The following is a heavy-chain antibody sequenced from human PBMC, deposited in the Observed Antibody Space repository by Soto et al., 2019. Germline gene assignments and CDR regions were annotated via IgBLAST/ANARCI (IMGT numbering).Heavy chain of an antibody. CDR1: GGSISSSNW. CDR3: ARDVCISTSCYEAGWYYYYGMDV. D-gene: IGHD2-2*01. V-gene: IGHV4-4*02. CDR2: IYHSGST. Sequence: QVQLQESGPGLVKPSGTLSLTCAVSGGSISSSNWRSWVRQPPGKGLEWIGEIYHSGSTNYNPSLKSRVTISVDKSKNQFSLKLSSVTAADTAVYYCARDVCISTSCYEAGWYYYYGMDVWGQGTTVTVSS. J-gene: IGHJ6*02.